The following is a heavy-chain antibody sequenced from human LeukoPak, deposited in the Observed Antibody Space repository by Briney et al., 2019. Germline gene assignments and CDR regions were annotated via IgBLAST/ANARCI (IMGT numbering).Heavy chain of an antibody. V-gene: IGHV1-69*13. CDR3: ATDPNPYSSTSGYFDF. J-gene: IGHJ4*02. CDR2: MLPIFGTA. CDR1: GGNFRNYG. Sequence: SVKVSCKASGGNFRNYGFHWVRQAPGQGLEWMGGMLPIFGTANYAQKFQGRVTITADESSNTASLDQSSLTSEDTAVYYCATDPNPYSSTSGYFDFWGQGTLVTVSS. D-gene: IGHD6-6*01.